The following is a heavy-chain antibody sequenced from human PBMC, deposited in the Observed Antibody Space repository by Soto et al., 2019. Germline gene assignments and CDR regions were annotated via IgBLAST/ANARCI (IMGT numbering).Heavy chain of an antibody. V-gene: IGHV3-15*01. J-gene: IGHJ4*02. CDR1: GFTFSNAW. D-gene: IGHD3-3*01. CDR2: IKSKTDGWTT. CDR3: TTVDTIFGYPRDNCLYY. Sequence: EVQLVESGGGLVKPGGSLRLSCAASGFTFSNAWMSWVRQAPGKGLEWVGRIKSKTDGWTTDYAAPVKGRFTISGDDSKNTLYRQMNSLKTEDTDVDYCTTVDTIFGYPRDNCLYYWGQGSLVTVS.